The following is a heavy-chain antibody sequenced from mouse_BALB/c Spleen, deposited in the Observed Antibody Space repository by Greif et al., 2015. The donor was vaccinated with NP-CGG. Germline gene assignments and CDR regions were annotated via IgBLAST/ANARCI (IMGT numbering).Heavy chain of an antibody. CDR3: ARQLGPDY. CDR1: GFTFSSYA. D-gene: IGHD3-1*01. J-gene: IGHJ2*01. CDR2: ISSGGSYT. Sequence: DVMLVESGGGLVKPGGSLKLSCAASGFTFSSYAMSWVRQTPGKRLEWVATISSGGSYTYYPDSVKGRFTISRDNAKNTLYLQMSSLRSEDTAMYYCARQLGPDYWGQGTTLTVSS. V-gene: IGHV5-9-3*01.